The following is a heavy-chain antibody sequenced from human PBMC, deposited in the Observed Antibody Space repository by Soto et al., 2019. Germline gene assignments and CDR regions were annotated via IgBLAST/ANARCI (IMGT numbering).Heavy chain of an antibody. CDR1: GGTFRSLS. CDR3: ARDLGGVALDS. CDR2: IIPMLCVE. Sequence: QVHLVQSGAEMKKPGSAVKVACKASGGTFRSLSFSCLRQAPVQGLEWMGGIIPMLCVEKYAQKFQGRVKINTAESTTTAFLELSSLTSEATAVYFCARDLGGVALDSWGQGTLVSVS. V-gene: IGHV1-69*16. D-gene: IGHD3-16*01. J-gene: IGHJ4*02.